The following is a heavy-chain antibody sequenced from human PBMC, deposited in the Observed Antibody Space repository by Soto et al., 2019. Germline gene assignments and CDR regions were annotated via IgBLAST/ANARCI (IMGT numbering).Heavy chain of an antibody. CDR1: GFTVSSNY. J-gene: IGHJ6*02. Sequence: PGGSLRLSCAASGFTVSSNYMSWVRQAPGKGLEWVSVIYSGGSTYYADSVKGRFTISRDNSKNTLYLQMNSLRAEDTAVYYCARDHGHEDWKHTDSYYYGMDVWGQGTTVTVSS. CDR2: IYSGGST. D-gene: IGHD1-1*01. CDR3: ARDHGHEDWKHTDSYYYGMDV. V-gene: IGHV3-66*01.